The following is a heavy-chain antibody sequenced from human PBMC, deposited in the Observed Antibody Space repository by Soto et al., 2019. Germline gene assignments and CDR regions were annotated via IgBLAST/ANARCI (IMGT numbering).Heavy chain of an antibody. V-gene: IGHV3-9*01. CDR2: ITWSRISL. J-gene: IGHJ4*02. Sequence: GGSVRLSCATSGFTFDDYGIHWVRQTPAKGLEWVPGITWSRISLGYADSVKGRFTISRDNAKKSVYLQMNSLKPEDTALYYCAKEDYCTGGRCPFDYWGQGTLVTVSS. D-gene: IGHD2-8*02. CDR3: AKEDYCTGGRCPFDY. CDR1: GFTFDDYG.